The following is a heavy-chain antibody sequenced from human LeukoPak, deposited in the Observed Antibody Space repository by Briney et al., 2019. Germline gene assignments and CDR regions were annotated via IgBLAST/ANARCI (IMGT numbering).Heavy chain of an antibody. CDR2: IYPGDSDT. D-gene: IGHD3-3*01. V-gene: IGHV5-51*01. CDR3: ARLTFEYDFWSGANWFDP. CDR1: GYSFTSYW. Sequence: GESLKISCKGSGYSFTSYWIGWVRQMPGKGLEWMGIIYPGDSDTRYSPSFQGQVTISADKSISTAYLQWSSLKASDTAMYYCARLTFEYDFWSGANWFDPWGQGTLVTVSS. J-gene: IGHJ5*02.